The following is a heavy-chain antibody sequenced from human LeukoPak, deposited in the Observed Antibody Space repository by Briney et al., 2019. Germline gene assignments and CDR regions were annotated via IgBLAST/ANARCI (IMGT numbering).Heavy chain of an antibody. CDR3: AKGIPFDY. CDR2: ISGGGSST. CDR1: GFTFSSHA. Sequence: GESLRLSCAASGFTFSSHAMNWVRQAPGKGLEWVSGISGGGSSTYYPDSAKRRFTISRDNSKITVYLQMNSLRAEDAAVYYCAKGIPFDYRGQGTLVTVSS. V-gene: IGHV3-23*01. J-gene: IGHJ4*02.